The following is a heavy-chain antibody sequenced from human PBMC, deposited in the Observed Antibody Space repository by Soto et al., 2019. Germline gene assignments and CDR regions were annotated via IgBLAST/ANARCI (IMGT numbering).Heavy chain of an antibody. Sequence: SVKVSCKASGGTFSSYAISWVRQAPGQGLEWMGGIIPIFGTANYAQKFQGRVTITADESTSTAYMELSSLRSEDTAVYYCARDPGPVRDAFDIWGQGTMVTVSS. CDR3: ARDPGPVRDAFDI. CDR1: GGTFSSYA. J-gene: IGHJ3*02. V-gene: IGHV1-69*13. CDR2: IIPIFGTA. D-gene: IGHD4-17*01.